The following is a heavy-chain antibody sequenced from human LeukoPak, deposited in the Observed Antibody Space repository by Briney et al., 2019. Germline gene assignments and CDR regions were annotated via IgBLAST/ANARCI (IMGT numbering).Heavy chain of an antibody. CDR2: ISGSGGST. Sequence: GGSLRLSCAASGFPFSSYAMSWVRPAPGKGLEWVSAISGSGGSTYYADSLKGRFTISRDNSKNTLYLQMNSLRAEDTAVYYCAKLNDFWSGGPYYYGSGSYYKEGYYFDYWGQGTLVTVSS. CDR3: AKLNDFWSGGPYYYGSGSYYKEGYYFDY. V-gene: IGHV3-23*01. CDR1: GFPFSSYA. J-gene: IGHJ4*02. D-gene: IGHD3-10*01.